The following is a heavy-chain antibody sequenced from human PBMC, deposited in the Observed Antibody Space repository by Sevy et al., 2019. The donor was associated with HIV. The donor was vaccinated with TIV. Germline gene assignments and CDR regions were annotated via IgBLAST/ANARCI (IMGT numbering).Heavy chain of an antibody. CDR3: ARGVYGTSTQGSFDY. J-gene: IGHJ4*02. V-gene: IGHV4-4*07. D-gene: IGHD4-17*01. Sequence: SETLSLTCTVSGGSISSYYWSWIRQPAGKGLEWMGRMYISGSTNYNFSLRSRVAMSVDTSKKQLSLNLSTATAADTAVYYCARGVYGTSTQGSFDYWGQGKLVTVSS. CDR1: GGSISSYY. CDR2: MYISGST.